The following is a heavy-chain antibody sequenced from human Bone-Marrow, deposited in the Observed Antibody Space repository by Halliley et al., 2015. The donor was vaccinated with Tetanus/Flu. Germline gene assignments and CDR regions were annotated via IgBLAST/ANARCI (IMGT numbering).Heavy chain of an antibody. J-gene: IGHJ4*02. Sequence: TLSLTCSVSGDSISGYYCNWIRQPPGKGLEWIGNIHYTGNTEHNPSLKSRVSISVDTSKNQFSLILTSVTAAATAVYYCARGAGWTPEDWGQGPLVTVSS. V-gene: IGHV4-59*01. CDR1: GDSISGYY. D-gene: IGHD3-3*01. CDR2: IHYTGNT. CDR3: ARGAGWTPED.